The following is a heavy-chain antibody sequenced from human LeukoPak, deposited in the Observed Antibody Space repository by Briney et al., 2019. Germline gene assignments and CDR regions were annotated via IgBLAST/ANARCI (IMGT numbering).Heavy chain of an antibody. J-gene: IGHJ5*02. CDR3: ARTRLVTTNWFDP. D-gene: IGHD3-9*01. CDR2: ISWNSGSI. V-gene: IGHV3-9*01. Sequence: GESLRLSCAASGFTFDDYAMHWVRQAPGKGLEWVSGISWNSGSIGYADSVKGRFTISRDNAKNSLYLQMNSLRAEDTALYYCARTRLVTTNWFDPWGQGALVTVSS. CDR1: GFTFDDYA.